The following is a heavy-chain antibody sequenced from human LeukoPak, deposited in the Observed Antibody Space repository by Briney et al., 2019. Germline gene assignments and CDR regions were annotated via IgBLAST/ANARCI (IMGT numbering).Heavy chain of an antibody. D-gene: IGHD3-10*01. CDR3: AKDDAWLRFGE. Sequence: GGSLRLSCAASGFTFSNHGMNWVRQAPGKGLEWVSGISPSGDITYYADSVKGRFTISRDNSKNTLYLEVISLTAEYTAVYYCAKDDAWLRFGEWSQGTLGTVSS. CDR2: ISPSGDIT. V-gene: IGHV3-23*01. CDR1: GFTFSNHG. J-gene: IGHJ4*02.